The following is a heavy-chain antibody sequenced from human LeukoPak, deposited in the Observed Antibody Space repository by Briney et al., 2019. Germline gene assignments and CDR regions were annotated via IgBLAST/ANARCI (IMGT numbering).Heavy chain of an antibody. CDR2: INHSGST. D-gene: IGHD6-13*01. Sequence: SETLSLTCAVYGGSFSGYYWSWIRQPPGKGLEWIGEINHSGSTNYNPSLKSRVTISVDTSKSQFSLKLSSVTAADTAVYYCARHIEGRGVAAAGNYYYYYMDVWGKGTTVTISS. J-gene: IGHJ6*03. CDR1: GGSFSGYY. V-gene: IGHV4-34*01. CDR3: ARHIEGRGVAAAGNYYYYYMDV.